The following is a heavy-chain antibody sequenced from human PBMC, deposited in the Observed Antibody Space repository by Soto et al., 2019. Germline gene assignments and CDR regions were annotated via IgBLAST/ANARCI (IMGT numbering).Heavy chain of an antibody. Sequence: GGSLRLSCAASGISFRSYAMTWVRQAAGKGLEWVSTIRGSGGSAYYADSVKGRFTISRDNDKNTLYLQMTSLRAEDTAVYYCAKSYGAHYNYYGMNVWGQGTTVTVSS. J-gene: IGHJ6*02. V-gene: IGHV3-23*01. D-gene: IGHD4-17*01. CDR2: IRGSGGSA. CDR3: AKSYGAHYNYYGMNV. CDR1: GISFRSYA.